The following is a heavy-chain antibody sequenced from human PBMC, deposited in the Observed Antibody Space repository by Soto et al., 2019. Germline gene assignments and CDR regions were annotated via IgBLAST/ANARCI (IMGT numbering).Heavy chain of an antibody. J-gene: IGHJ6*01. CDR1: GVSISSGGYY. CDR3: ARDARFDYFYYGMDV. D-gene: IGHD3-16*01. V-gene: IGHV4-31*03. CDR2: TDYSGST. Sequence: QVQLQESGPGLVKPSQTLSLTCTVSGVSISSGGYYWIXXRQHPGKGLEWIGCTDYSGSTYSNPSLKSRVTISVDTSKNQFSLRLSSVXAADTAVYYCARDARFDYFYYGMDVWGQGTTVTVSS.